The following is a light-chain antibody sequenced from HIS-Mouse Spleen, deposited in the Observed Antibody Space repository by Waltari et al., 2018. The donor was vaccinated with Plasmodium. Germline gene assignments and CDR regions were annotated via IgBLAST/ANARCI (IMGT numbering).Light chain of an antibody. J-gene: IGKJ4*01. Sequence: DIQMTQSLSSLSASVGDRVTITCRASQSISSYLNWYQQKPGKAPKLLIYAASSLQSGVPSMFSGSGSGTDFTLTISSLQPEDFATYYCQQSYSTLLTFGGGTKVEIK. V-gene: IGKV1-39*01. CDR3: QQSYSTLLT. CDR2: AAS. CDR1: QSISSY.